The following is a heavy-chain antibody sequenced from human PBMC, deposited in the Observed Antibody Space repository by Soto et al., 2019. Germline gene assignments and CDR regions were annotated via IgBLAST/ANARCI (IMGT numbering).Heavy chain of an antibody. Sequence: GGSLRLSFAASGFTFNNYAMNWVRQAPGKGLEWVATISGTGGSTYYADSVKGRFTISRDNSKNTLYLQMNSLRVEDTAVYYCAKDRLGGNFDYWGQGTQVTVSS. J-gene: IGHJ4*02. CDR3: AKDRLGGNFDY. CDR2: ISGTGGST. CDR1: GFTFNNYA. V-gene: IGHV3-23*01.